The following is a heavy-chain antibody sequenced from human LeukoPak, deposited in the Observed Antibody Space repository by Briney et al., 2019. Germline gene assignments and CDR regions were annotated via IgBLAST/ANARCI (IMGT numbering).Heavy chain of an antibody. J-gene: IGHJ4*02. V-gene: IGHV1-69*13. CDR3: ARLPDRYSSSWLKCCDY. CDR2: IIPIFGTA. D-gene: IGHD6-13*01. CDR1: GYTFTNYY. Sequence: SVKVSCKASGYTFTNYYLHWVRQAPGQGLEWMGGIIPIFGTANYAQKFQGRVTITADESTSTAYMELSSLRSEDTAVYYCARLPDRYSSSWLKCCDYWGQGTLVTVSS.